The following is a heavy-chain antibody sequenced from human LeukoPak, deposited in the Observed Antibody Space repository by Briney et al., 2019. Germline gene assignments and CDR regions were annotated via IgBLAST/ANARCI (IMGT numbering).Heavy chain of an antibody. CDR1: GFTFTHAW. CDR2: IKSKADGATT. J-gene: IGHJ4*02. D-gene: IGHD3-10*01. CDR3: TTDLGITMIQGVIVS. Sequence: GGSLRLSCAASGFTFTHAWMSWVRQAPGKGLGWVGRIKSKADGATTDYAAPVKGRFFMSRYDSKATMYLQMNYLETEDTAVYYCTTDLGITMIQGVIVSWGQGTLVTVSS. V-gene: IGHV3-15*01.